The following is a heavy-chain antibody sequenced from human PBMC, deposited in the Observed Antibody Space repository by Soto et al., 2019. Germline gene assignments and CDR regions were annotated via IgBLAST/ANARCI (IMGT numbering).Heavy chain of an antibody. J-gene: IGHJ4*02. D-gene: IGHD3-3*01. CDR1: GASIRNDDYY. Sequence: QVQLQESGPGLVKPSQTLSLTCTVSGASIRNDDYYWSWIRQPPGKGLEWIGHIFHSGSAYYNSSLTSRLSISPDTSKNQFSLTLTSVTAADTAVYFCARRQFCDFWSGYDYWGQGTLVIVSS. CDR3: ARRQFCDFWSGYDY. CDR2: IFHSGSA. V-gene: IGHV4-30-4*01.